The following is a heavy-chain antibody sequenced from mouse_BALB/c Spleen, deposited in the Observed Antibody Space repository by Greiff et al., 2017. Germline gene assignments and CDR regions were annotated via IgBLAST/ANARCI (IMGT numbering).Heavy chain of an antibody. J-gene: IGHJ3*01. Sequence: EVKLVESGGGLVKLGGSLKLSCAASGFTFSSYYMSWVRQTPEKRLELVAAINSNGGSTYYPDTVKGRFTISRDNAKNTLYLQMSSLKSEDTALYYCARHEAYYGSSWFAYWGQGTLVTVSA. V-gene: IGHV5-6-2*01. CDR2: INSNGGST. CDR1: GFTFSSYY. D-gene: IGHD1-1*01. CDR3: ARHEAYYGSSWFAY.